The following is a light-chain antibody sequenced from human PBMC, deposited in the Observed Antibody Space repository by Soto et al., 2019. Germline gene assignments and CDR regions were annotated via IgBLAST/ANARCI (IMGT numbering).Light chain of an antibody. J-gene: IGLJ1*01. CDR1: SSNIGAGYD. CDR2: GNS. CDR3: LSYDSSLSGYV. V-gene: IGLV1-40*01. Sequence: QSVLTQPPSVSGAPGQRVTISCTGSSSNIGAGYDVHWYQQLPGTAPKLLIYGNSNRPSGVPDRFSGSKSGTSASLAITGLQAEYDADYYCLSYDSSLSGYVFGTGTKVTVL.